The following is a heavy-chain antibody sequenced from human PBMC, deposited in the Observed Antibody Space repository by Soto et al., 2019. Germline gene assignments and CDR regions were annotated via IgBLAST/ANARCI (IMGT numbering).Heavy chain of an antibody. D-gene: IGHD3-10*01. CDR3: ARGPPVGEFSDN. J-gene: IGHJ4*02. Sequence: SETLSLTCTVSGGSISSGDYYWSWIRQPPGKGLEWIGYIYYSGSTYYNPSLKSRVTISVDTSKNQFSLKLSSVTAADTAVYYCARGPPVGEFSDNWGQGTLVTVSS. V-gene: IGHV4-30-4*01. CDR2: IYYSGST. CDR1: GGSISSGDYY.